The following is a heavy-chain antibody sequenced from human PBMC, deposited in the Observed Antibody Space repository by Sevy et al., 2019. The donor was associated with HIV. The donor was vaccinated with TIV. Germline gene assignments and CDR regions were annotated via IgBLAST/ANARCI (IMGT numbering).Heavy chain of an antibody. J-gene: IGHJ4*02. CDR1: GFRFSSYW. V-gene: IGHV3-7*03. D-gene: IGHD3-22*01. Sequence: GGSLRLSCAASGFRFSSYWMHWVRQAPGKGLEWVASIKQDESEKYYAASVKGRFTISRDNAKNSVYLQMNSLRPEDTAIYYCARGNSGSFDYWGQGTLVTVSS. CDR2: IKQDESEK. CDR3: ARGNSGSFDY.